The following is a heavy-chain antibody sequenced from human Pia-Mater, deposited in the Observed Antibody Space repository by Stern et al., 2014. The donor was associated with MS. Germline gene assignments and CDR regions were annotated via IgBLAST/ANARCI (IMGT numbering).Heavy chain of an antibody. CDR3: AGAYDSSGYYDY. V-gene: IGHV3-33*01. D-gene: IGHD3-22*01. CDR1: GFTFSTYG. Sequence: VQLVESGGGVVQPGRSLRLYCEASGFTFSTYGMHWVRPAPGKGLEGVAVIWYDGNNKDYADSVKGRFTVSRDNSKNTLYLQMNSLSAEDTAVYYCAGAYDSSGYYDYWGLGTLVTVSS. J-gene: IGHJ4*02. CDR2: IWYDGNNK.